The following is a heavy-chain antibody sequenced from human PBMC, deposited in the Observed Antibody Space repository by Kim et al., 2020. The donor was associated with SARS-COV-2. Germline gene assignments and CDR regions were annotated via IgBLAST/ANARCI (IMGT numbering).Heavy chain of an antibody. CDR1: GFTVSSNY. J-gene: IGHJ6*02. V-gene: IGHV3-66*02. Sequence: GGSLRLSCAASGFTVSSNYMSWVRQAPGKGLEWVSVIYSGGSTYYADSVKGRFTISRDNSKNTLYLQMNSLRAEDTAVYYCAREEYSGYTYGVYGMDVWGQGTTVTVSS. CDR2: IYSGGST. D-gene: IGHD5-12*01. CDR3: AREEYSGYTYGVYGMDV.